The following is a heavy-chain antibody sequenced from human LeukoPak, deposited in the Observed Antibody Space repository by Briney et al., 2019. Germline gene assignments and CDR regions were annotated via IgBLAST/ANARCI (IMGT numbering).Heavy chain of an antibody. J-gene: IGHJ5*02. CDR3: ARARAPIVVVPAAMGGTWFDP. CDR2: ISAYNGNT. D-gene: IGHD2-2*01. V-gene: IGHV1-18*01. Sequence: ASVKVSCTASGYTFTSYGISWVRQAPGQGLEWMGWISAYNGNTNYAQKLQGRVTMTTDTSTSTAYMELRSLRSDDTAVYYCARARAPIVVVPAAMGGTWFDPWGQGTLVTVSS. CDR1: GYTFTSYG.